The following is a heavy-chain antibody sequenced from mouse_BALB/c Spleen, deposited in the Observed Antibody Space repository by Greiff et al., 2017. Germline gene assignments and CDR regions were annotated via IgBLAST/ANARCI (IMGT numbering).Heavy chain of an antibody. CDR3: ARDYYGFAY. D-gene: IGHD1-1*01. CDR2: ISSGSSTI. V-gene: IGHV5-17*02. J-gene: IGHJ3*01. Sequence: DVKLQESGGGLVQPGGSRKLSCAASGFTFSSFGMHWVRQAPEKGLEWVAYISSGSSTIYYADTVKGRFTISRDNPKNTLFLQMTSLRSEDTAMYYCARDYYGFAYWGQGTLVTVSA. CDR1: GFTFSSFG.